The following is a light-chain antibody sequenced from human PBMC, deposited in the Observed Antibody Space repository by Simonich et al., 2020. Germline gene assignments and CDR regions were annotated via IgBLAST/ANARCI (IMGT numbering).Light chain of an antibody. CDR2: GKN. Sequence: SSELTQDPAVSVALGQTVRITCQGDSLRSYYASWYQQKPGQAPVLVIYGKNNRPSGIPYQFSGSSSGNTASLTITGAQAEDEADYYCNSRDSSGNLYVFGTGTKVTVL. CDR3: NSRDSSGNLYV. CDR1: SLRSYY. J-gene: IGLJ1*01. V-gene: IGLV3-19*01.